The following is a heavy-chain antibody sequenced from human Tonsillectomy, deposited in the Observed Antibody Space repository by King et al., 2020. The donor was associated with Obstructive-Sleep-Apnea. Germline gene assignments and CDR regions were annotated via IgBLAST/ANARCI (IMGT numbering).Heavy chain of an antibody. J-gene: IGHJ4*02. CDR1: GFTFTNYG. D-gene: IGHD1-14*01. CDR3: ARGITVPEF. CDR2: VNSGGQT. V-gene: IGHV3-23*04. Sequence: VQLVESGGSLVQPGGYLRLYCAASGFTFTNYGITWVRQSPGKGLEWVSAVNSGGQTYYTDSVKGRFTMSRDNSKNTVYLQMNNLRAEDTAVYYCARGITVPEFWGQGTLVTVSS.